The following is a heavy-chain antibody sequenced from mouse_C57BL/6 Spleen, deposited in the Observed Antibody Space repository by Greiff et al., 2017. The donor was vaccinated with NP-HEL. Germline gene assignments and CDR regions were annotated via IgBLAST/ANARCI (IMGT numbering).Heavy chain of an antibody. CDR3: ARGGDPYYFDY. Sequence: EVQLQQSGPELVKPGASVKISCKASGYSFTGYYMNWVKQSPEKSLEWIGEINPSTGGTTYNQKFKAKATLTVDKSSSTAYMQLKSLTSEDSAVDYWARGGDPYYFDYWGQGTTLTVSS. CDR1: GYSFTGYY. D-gene: IGHD3-3*01. V-gene: IGHV1-42*01. CDR2: INPSTGGT. J-gene: IGHJ2*01.